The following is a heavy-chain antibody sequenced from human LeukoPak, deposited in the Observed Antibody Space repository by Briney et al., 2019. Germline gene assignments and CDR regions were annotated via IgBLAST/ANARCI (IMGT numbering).Heavy chain of an antibody. D-gene: IGHD1-26*01. CDR3: ARRTGSFYDFDI. CDR1: GGSVSSDDYY. Sequence: SETLSLTCIVSGGSVSSDDYYWSWFRQHPGEGLEWIGYIYYSGSTYYNPSLKSRATISLDTSKNQFSLKLTSVTAADSAVYYCARRTGSFYDFDIWGQGTRVTVSS. J-gene: IGHJ3*02. V-gene: IGHV4-31*03. CDR2: IYYSGST.